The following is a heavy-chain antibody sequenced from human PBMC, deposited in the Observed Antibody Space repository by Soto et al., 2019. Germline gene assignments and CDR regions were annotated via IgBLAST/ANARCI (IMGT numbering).Heavy chain of an antibody. CDR2: IFYSGST. CDR1: GGSISSSNYY. J-gene: IGHJ4*02. Sequence: QLQLQESGPGLVKPSETLSLTCTVSGGSISSSNYYWGWIRQPPGKGLEWIGNIFYSGSTNYNPSLKSRVTISVDKSKNQFSLKLSSVTAADTAVYYCARQPEGYYFDYWGQGTLVTVSS. CDR3: ARQPEGYYFDY. D-gene: IGHD6-13*01. V-gene: IGHV4-39*07.